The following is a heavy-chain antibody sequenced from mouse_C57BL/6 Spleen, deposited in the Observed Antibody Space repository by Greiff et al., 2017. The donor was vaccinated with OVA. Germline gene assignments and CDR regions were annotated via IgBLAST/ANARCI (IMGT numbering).Heavy chain of an antibody. CDR3: ARGGDYYGSSTDYAMDY. D-gene: IGHD1-1*01. CDR2: IYPGSGST. V-gene: IGHV1-55*01. J-gene: IGHJ4*01. Sequence: QVQLQQPGAELVKPGASVKMSCKASGYTFTSYWITWVKQRPGQGLEWIGDIYPGSGSTNYNEKFKSKATLTVDQSSSTAYMQHSSLTSDDSAVYYCARGGDYYGSSTDYAMDYWGQGTSVTVSS. CDR1: GYTFTSYW.